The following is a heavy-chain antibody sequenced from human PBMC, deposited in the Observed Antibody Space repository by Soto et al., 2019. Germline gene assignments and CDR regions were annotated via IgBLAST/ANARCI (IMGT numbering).Heavy chain of an antibody. J-gene: IGHJ4*02. Sequence: PGGSLRLSCAASGFTFSSFWMSWVRQAPGKGLEWVANIKTDGSETHYVDSVKGRFTISRDNPKTSLFLQMNSLRVEDTAVYFCTSDRYPRFYHGSGSYPYYWGQGXPVTVSS. V-gene: IGHV3-7*03. CDR3: TSDRYPRFYHGSGSYPYY. D-gene: IGHD3-10*01. CDR2: IKTDGSET. CDR1: GFTFSSFW.